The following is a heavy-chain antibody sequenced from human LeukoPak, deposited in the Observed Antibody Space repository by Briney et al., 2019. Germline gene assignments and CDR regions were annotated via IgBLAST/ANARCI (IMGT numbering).Heavy chain of an antibody. D-gene: IGHD6-13*01. CDR2: IYTSGST. CDR1: GGSISSYY. CDR3: ARADSSSWYEADAFDI. V-gene: IGHV4-4*07. Sequence: SETLSLTCTVSGGSISSYYWSWIRQPAGKGLEWIGRIYTSGSTNYNPSLKSRVTMSVDTSKNQFSLKLSSVTAADTAVYYCARADSSSWYEADAFDIWGQGIMVTVSS. J-gene: IGHJ3*02.